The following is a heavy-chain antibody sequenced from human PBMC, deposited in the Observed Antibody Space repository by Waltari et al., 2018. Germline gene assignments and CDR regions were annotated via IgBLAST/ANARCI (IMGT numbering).Heavy chain of an antibody. CDR2: IWYDGSNK. J-gene: IGHJ5*02. CDR3: AGDRNLPGWFDP. CDR1: GFTFRSYG. V-gene: IGHV3-33*01. D-gene: IGHD7-27*01. Sequence: QVQLVESGGGVVQPGRSLRLSCAASGFTFRSYGMHWVRQAPGKGLEWVAVIWYDGSNKYYADSVKGRFTISRDNSKNTLYLQMNSLRAEDTAVYYCAGDRNLPGWFDPWGQGTLVTVSS.